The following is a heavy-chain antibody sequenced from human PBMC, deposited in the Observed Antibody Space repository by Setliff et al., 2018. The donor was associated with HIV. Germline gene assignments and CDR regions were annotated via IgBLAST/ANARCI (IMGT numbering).Heavy chain of an antibody. D-gene: IGHD2-15*01. J-gene: IGHJ1*01. CDR1: GGSFNGYY. Sequence: SETLSLTCAVYGGSFNGYYWSWIRQPPGKGLEWIGELNHSGSTNYNPSLKSRVTMSVDKSKNQFSLRLSSVTAADTAVYYCARARRAGSGPKYFQHWGQGTLVTVSS. V-gene: IGHV4-34*01. CDR2: LNHSGST. CDR3: ARARRAGSGPKYFQH.